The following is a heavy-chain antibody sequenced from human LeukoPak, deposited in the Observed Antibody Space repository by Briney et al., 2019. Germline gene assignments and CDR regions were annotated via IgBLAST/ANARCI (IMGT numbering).Heavy chain of an antibody. CDR3: ARDRRWDLERGVVYFDY. Sequence: ASVKVSCKASGYTFTRYAFSWVRQAPGQGLEWLGWISAYNRNTIYAQKFQGRVTPTTDTPTSTAHMELGNLGSDDTAVYYCARDRRWDLERGVVYFDYWGQGTLVTVSS. V-gene: IGHV1-18*01. CDR1: GYTFTRYA. D-gene: IGHD4-23*01. CDR2: ISAYNRNT. J-gene: IGHJ4*02.